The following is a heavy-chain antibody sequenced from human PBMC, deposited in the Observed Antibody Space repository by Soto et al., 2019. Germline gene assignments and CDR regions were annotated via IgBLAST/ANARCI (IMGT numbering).Heavy chain of an antibody. V-gene: IGHV4-31*03. J-gene: IGHJ4*02. CDR3: ARQTIIPMVRGGWTDY. D-gene: IGHD3-10*01. Sequence: QVQLQESGPGLVKPSQTLSLTCTVSGGSISSGGYYWSWIRQHPGKGLEWIGYIYYSGSTYYNPSLKSRVTISVDTSKNQSSRKLSSVTAADTAVYYCARQTIIPMVRGGWTDYWGQGTLVTVSS. CDR2: IYYSGST. CDR1: GGSISSGGYY.